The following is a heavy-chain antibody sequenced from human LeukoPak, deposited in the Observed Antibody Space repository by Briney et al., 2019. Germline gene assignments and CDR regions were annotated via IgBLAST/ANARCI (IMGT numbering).Heavy chain of an antibody. CDR1: GGSISSGDYY. V-gene: IGHV4-30-4*01. J-gene: IGHJ4*02. Sequence: TLSLTCTVSGGSISSGDYYWIWVRQPPGKGPEWIGYIYYSGSTYYNPSLKSRVTISGDTSKNQFSLKVNSVTAADTAVYYCARGSWSSSIDYWGQGTLVTVSS. D-gene: IGHD6-6*01. CDR2: IYYSGST. CDR3: ARGSWSSSIDY.